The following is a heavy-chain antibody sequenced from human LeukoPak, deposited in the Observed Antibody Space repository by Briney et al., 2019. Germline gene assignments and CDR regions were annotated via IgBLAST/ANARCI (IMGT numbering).Heavy chain of an antibody. V-gene: IGHV3-7*01. Sequence: GRSLRLSCAASGFSISSYWMSWVRQAPGKGLEWVANIKEDGSEKYYVHSLHGRFNIYRDNAKNPLYLQMKSLRAEDTAVYHCARGPAYYDDSSGYLDYWGQGTLVTVSS. CDR2: IKEDGSEK. CDR1: GFSISSYW. CDR3: ARGPAYYDDSSGYLDY. J-gene: IGHJ4*02. D-gene: IGHD3-22*01.